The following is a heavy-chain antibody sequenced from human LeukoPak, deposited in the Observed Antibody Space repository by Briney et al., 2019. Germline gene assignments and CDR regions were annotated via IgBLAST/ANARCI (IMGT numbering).Heavy chain of an antibody. CDR3: ARRGAGYCSGGSCYYWFDP. D-gene: IGHD2-15*01. J-gene: IGHJ5*02. CDR2: IYYSGST. CDR1: GGSISSSSYY. V-gene: IGHV4-39*01. Sequence: PSETLSLTCTVSGGSISSSSYYWGWIRQPPGKGLEWIGSIYYSGSTYYNPSLKSRVTISVDTSKNQFSLKLSSVTAADTAVYYCARRGAGYCSGGSCYYWFDPWGQGTLVTVSS.